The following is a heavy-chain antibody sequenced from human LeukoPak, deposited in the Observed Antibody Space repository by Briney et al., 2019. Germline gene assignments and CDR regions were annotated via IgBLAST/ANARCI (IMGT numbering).Heavy chain of an antibody. CDR1: GFTFRAYA. V-gene: IGHV3-30*18. CDR3: VKDLRRARGALDV. CDR2: ISSDGNKK. Sequence: PGGSLRLSCTASGFTFRAYAMHWVRQAPGKGLEWVALISSDGNKKYYADSVKGRFTISRDNSKSSLDLQVNSLRVEDTAVYYCVKDLRRARGALDVWGQGTTVTVFS. J-gene: IGHJ3*01.